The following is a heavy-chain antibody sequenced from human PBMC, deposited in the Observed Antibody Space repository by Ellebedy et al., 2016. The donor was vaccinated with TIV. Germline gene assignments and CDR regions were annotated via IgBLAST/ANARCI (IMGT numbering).Heavy chain of an antibody. CDR2: MNPSIGNT. J-gene: IGHJ4*02. Sequence: ASVKVSXKASGYTFTAYYIHWVRQATGQGIEWMGWMNPSIGNTGYAQKFQGRVTMTRNTSISTAYMELSSLTSEDTAVYYCVRGKLIGDRGFYWGQGILVTVSS. V-gene: IGHV1-8*02. CDR1: GYTFTAYY. D-gene: IGHD7-27*01. CDR3: VRGKLIGDRGFY.